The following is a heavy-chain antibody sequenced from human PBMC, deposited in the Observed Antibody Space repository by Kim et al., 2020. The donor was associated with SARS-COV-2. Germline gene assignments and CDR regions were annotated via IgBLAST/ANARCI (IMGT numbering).Heavy chain of an antibody. CDR2: IDGGSDNM. J-gene: IGHJ4*02. D-gene: IGHD6-19*01. V-gene: IGHV3-23*01. Sequence: GWSLRLSCTASGFTFSNYVMTWVRQTPGKGLEWVSAIDGGSDNMFYADSVKGRFTISRDNSKNTLYLQMSSLRAEDTAIYYCVKDYGSGWSTDYWGQGTLVTVSS. CDR1: GFTFSNYV. CDR3: VKDYGSGWSTDY.